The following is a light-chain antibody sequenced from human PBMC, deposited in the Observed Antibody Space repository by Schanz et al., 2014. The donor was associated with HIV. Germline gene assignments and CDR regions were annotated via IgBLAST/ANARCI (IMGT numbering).Light chain of an antibody. CDR3: QYFGNSGGT. CDR2: GAS. CDR1: QSLGGSQ. Sequence: EIVLTQSPGTLSLSPGERATLSCRASQSLGGSQLAWYQHKPGQAPRLLIYGASNRATGVPARFSGSGSGTEFTLTISSLQSEDFAVYYCQYFGNSGGTFGGGTKVEIK. V-gene: IGKV3-20*01. J-gene: IGKJ4*01.